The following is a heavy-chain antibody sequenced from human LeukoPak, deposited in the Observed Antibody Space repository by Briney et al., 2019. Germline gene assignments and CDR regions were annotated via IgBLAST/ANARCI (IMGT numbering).Heavy chain of an antibody. J-gene: IGHJ4*02. Sequence: PSETLSLTCAVYGGSFSGYYWSWIRQPPGKGLEWIGEINHSGSTNYNPSLKSRVTISVDTSKNQFSLKLSSVTAADTAVYYCARLGYCSSTSCFPLWGQGTLVTVSS. CDR3: ARLGYCSSTSCFPL. D-gene: IGHD2-2*03. CDR2: INHSGST. CDR1: GGSFSGYY. V-gene: IGHV4-34*01.